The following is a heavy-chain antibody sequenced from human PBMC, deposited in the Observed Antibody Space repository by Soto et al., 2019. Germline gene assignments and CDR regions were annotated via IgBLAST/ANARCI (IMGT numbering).Heavy chain of an antibody. CDR1: GDSVSSNSAA. J-gene: IGHJ6*02. CDR3: ARDETTADHLVYGMDV. D-gene: IGHD4-17*01. CDR2: TYYRSKWYN. Sequence: PSQTLSLTCAISGDSVSSNSAAWNWIRQSPSRGLEWLGRTYYRSKWYNDYAVSVKSRITINPDTSKNQFSLQLNSVTPEDTAVYYCARDETTADHLVYGMDVWGQGTTVTVS. V-gene: IGHV6-1*01.